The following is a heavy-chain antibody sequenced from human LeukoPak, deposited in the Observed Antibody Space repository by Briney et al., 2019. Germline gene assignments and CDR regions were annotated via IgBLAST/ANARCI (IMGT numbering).Heavy chain of an antibody. J-gene: IGHJ4*02. V-gene: IGHV3-23*01. CDR1: GFTFSSYA. CDR3: AKTNSYDSSGYDFDY. Sequence: QSGESLRLFCAASGFTFSSYAMIGVRQARGKGLEWVSAISGSGGSTYYADSVKGRFTISRDNSKNTLYLQMNSLRAEDTAVYYCAKTNSYDSSGYDFDYWGQGTLVTVSS. D-gene: IGHD3-22*01. CDR2: ISGSGGST.